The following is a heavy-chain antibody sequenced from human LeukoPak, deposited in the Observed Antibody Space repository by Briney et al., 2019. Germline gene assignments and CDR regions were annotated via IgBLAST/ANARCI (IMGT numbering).Heavy chain of an antibody. D-gene: IGHD3-3*01. CDR3: ARGAYDFWSGYSLDY. Sequence: SVKVSCTASGGTFSSYAISWVRQAPGQGLEWMGGIIPIFGTANYAQKFQGRVTITADESTSTAYMELSSLRSEDTAVYYCARGAYDFWSGYSLDYWGQGTLVTVSS. CDR1: GGTFSSYA. CDR2: IIPIFGTA. J-gene: IGHJ4*02. V-gene: IGHV1-69*01.